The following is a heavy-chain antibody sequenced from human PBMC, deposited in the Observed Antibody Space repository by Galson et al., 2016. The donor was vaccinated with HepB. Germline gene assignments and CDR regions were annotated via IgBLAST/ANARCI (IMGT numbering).Heavy chain of an antibody. J-gene: IGHJ4*02. CDR1: GFTFSRHW. D-gene: IGHD5-18*01. V-gene: IGHV3-7*02. CDR3: AALDTASFRDEGGY. CDR2: INYDGSAK. Sequence: SLRLSCAASGFTFSRHWMSWVRQAPGKGLEWVACINYDGSAKYYVDSVKGRFTISRDNAKSSLYLQMNSLTAEDTAVYSCAALDTASFRDEGGYWGQGSLVTVSS.